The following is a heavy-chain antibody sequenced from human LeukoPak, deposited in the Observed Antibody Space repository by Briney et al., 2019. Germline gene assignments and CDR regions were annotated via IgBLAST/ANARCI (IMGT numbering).Heavy chain of an antibody. CDR1: GGSISCGGYY. CDR2: IYYSGST. J-gene: IGHJ4*02. Sequence: SQTLSLTRTVSGGSISCGGYYWSWMRHPPRKCLEWIGCIYYSGSTYYNPSLKSRVTISVDTSKNQFSLKLSSVTAADTAVYYCARVKNLRTYGSGTYYFDYWGQGTLVTVSS. V-gene: IGHV4-31*02. CDR3: ARVKNLRTYGSGTYYFDY. D-gene: IGHD3-10*01.